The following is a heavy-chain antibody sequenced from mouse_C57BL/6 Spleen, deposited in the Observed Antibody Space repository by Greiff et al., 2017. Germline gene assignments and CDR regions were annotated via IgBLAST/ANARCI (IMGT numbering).Heavy chain of an antibody. CDR1: GYTFTSYW. D-gene: IGHD2-4*01. CDR3: ARAGKYYDYDGWYFDV. CDR2: IYPGSGST. V-gene: IGHV1-55*01. Sequence: QVQLQQSGAELVKPGASVKMSCKASGYTFTSYWITWVKQRPGQGLEWIGDIYPGSGSTNYNEKFKGKATLTAEKSSSTAYMQLSSLTSEDSAVYFCARAGKYYDYDGWYFDVWGTGTTVTVSS. J-gene: IGHJ1*03.